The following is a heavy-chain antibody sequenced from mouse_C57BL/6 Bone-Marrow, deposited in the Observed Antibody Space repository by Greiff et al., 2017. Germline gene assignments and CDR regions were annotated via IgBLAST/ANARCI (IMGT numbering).Heavy chain of an antibody. CDR3: TTTVEANAMDY. CDR1: GFNITDDY. V-gene: IGHV14-4*01. Sequence: EVQLQESGAELVRPGASVKLSCTASGFNITDDYMHWVKQRPEQGLEWIGWIDPENGDTEYASKFQGKATITADTSSNTAYLQLSSLTSEDTAVDYCTTTVEANAMDYWGQGTSVTVSS. CDR2: IDPENGDT. D-gene: IGHD1-1*01. J-gene: IGHJ4*01.